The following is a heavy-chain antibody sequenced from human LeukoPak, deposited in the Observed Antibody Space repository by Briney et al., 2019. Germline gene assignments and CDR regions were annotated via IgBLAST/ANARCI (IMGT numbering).Heavy chain of an antibody. D-gene: IGHD3-16*01. Sequence: GGSLRLSCVASGFSFNTFALTWVRQAPGEGLEWVSTISDYPHYADSVRGRFTISRDNSRKTVFLQMNSLTPEDAATYYCTKDSQGSYDGFWYGTYGMDVWGQGTTVTVSS. CDR3: TKDSQGSYDGFWYGTYGMDV. J-gene: IGHJ6*02. CDR1: GFSFNTFA. V-gene: IGHV3-23*05. CDR2: ISDYP.